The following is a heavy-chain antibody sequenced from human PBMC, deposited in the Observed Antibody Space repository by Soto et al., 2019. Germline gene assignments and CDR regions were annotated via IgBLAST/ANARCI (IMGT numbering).Heavy chain of an antibody. CDR2: IYYSGST. CDR3: ARGGGGYSYGYGYYYYGMDV. V-gene: IGHV4-61*01. J-gene: IGHJ6*02. D-gene: IGHD5-18*01. Sequence: PSETLSLTCTVSGGSVSSGSYYWSWIRQPPGKGLEWIGYIYYSGSTNYNPSLKSRVTISVDTSKNQFSLKLSSVTAADTAVYYCARGGGGYSYGYGYYYYGMDVWGQRTTVTVSS. CDR1: GGSVSSGSYY.